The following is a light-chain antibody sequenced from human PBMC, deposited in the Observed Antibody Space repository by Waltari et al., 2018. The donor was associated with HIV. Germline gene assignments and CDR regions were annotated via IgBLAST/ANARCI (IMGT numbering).Light chain of an antibody. CDR3: CSYAIGGTFV. V-gene: IGLV2-23*02. Sequence: QSALTQPASVSGSPGQSITMSCTGTSSDVGSYNLVSWYQQHPGKAPKLIIYEVNKRPPGSTNRVSGFKSGNTASRTITGLQAEDEADYHCCSYAIGGTFVFGGGTKVTVL. CDR2: EVN. CDR1: SSDVGSYNL. J-gene: IGLJ2*01.